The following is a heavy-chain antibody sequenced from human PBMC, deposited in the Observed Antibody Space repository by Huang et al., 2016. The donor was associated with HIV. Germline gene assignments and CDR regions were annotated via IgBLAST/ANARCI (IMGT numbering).Heavy chain of an antibody. V-gene: IGHV1-46*01. D-gene: IGHD2-2*01. J-gene: IGHJ3*02. CDR1: GYSFSDNF. CDR2: INPSSGSR. Sequence: QVQLVQSGAEVRKPGASVKVSCKASGYSFSDNFINGVRPAPGRGLELMGRINPSSGSRSHAQKFQGRVAMTVDTSTSTIYVELSSLTSEDTAVYYCARAMSVGVPKDAFDIWGQGTKVTVSS. CDR3: ARAMSVGVPKDAFDI.